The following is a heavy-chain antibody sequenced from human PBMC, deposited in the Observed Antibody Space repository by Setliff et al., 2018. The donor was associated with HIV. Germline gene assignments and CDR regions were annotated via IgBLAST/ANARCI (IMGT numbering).Heavy chain of an antibody. J-gene: IGHJ4*02. CDR1: GGSISGYY. V-gene: IGHV4-4*09. CDR3: ARREGAGKFDY. CDR2: IYTSGST. Sequence: SETLSLTCTVSGGSISGYYWSWIRQPPGKGLGWIGYIYTSGSTNYNPSLKSRVTMSVDTSKNQFSLKLSSVTAADTAVYYCARREGAGKFDYWGQGTLVTVS.